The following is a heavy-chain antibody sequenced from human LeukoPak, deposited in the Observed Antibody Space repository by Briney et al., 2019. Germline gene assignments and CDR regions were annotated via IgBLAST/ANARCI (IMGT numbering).Heavy chain of an antibody. D-gene: IGHD2-2*02. J-gene: IGHJ4*02. CDR3: ARGTALQDY. V-gene: IGHV3-74*01. CDR2: INSDGSTT. CDR1: GFTFSPYW. Sequence: GGSLRLSCAASGFTFSPYWMHWVRQAPGKGLVWVSHINSDGSTTSYADSVEGRFTISRDNAQNTLYLQMNSLRAEDTAVYYCARGTALQDYWGQGTLSPSPQ.